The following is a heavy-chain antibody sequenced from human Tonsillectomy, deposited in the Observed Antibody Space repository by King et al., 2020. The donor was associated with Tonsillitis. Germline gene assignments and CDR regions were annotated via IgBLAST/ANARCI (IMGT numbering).Heavy chain of an antibody. CDR3: ARASPRWFDP. V-gene: IGHV4-34*01. CDR2: INHSGST. Sequence: VQLQQWGAGLLKPSETLSLTCAVYGGSFSGYYWSWIRQPPGKGLEWIGEINHSGSTNYNPSLKSRVTISVDTSKNQFSLKLSSVTAADTAVYYCARASPRWFDPWGQGTLVTVSS. CDR1: GGSFSGYY. J-gene: IGHJ5*02.